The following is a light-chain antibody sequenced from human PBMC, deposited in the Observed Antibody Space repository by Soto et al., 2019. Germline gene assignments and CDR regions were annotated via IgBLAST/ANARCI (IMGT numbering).Light chain of an antibody. CDR3: QQYNNWWT. CDR1: QSVSNN. V-gene: IGKV3-15*01. Sequence: EIVMTQSPATLSVSPGERATLSCRASQSVSNNLAWYQKKPGQAPRLLIYGASTRATGIPARFSGGGSGTKFTLTISSLQSEDFAVYYCQQYNNWWTFGQGTRVEIK. CDR2: GAS. J-gene: IGKJ1*01.